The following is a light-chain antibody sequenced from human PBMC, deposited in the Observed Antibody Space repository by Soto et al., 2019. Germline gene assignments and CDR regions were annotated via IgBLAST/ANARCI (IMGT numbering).Light chain of an antibody. Sequence: DIQMTQSPSSLSPSVGDRVTITCRPSQGISNYLAWYQQKPGKVPKLLIYAASTLQSGVPSRFSGSGSGTDFTLTISSLQPEDVATYYCQKYNSAPRTCGQGTKVDIK. V-gene: IGKV1-27*01. CDR1: QGISNY. CDR2: AAS. CDR3: QKYNSAPRT. J-gene: IGKJ1*01.